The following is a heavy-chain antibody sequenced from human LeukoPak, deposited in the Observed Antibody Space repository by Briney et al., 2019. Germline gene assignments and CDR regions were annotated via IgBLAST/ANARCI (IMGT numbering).Heavy chain of an antibody. V-gene: IGHV3-48*03. J-gene: IGHJ4*02. CDR3: VRDAGTRLKYSYGYGDY. Sequence: GGSLRLSCAASGFTFSSYEMNWVRQAPGKGLEWVSYISSSDSTIYYADSVKGRFTISRDNAKNSLYLQMNSLRAEDTAVYYCVRDAGTRLKYSYGYGDYWGQGSLVTVSS. D-gene: IGHD5-18*01. CDR2: ISSSDSTI. CDR1: GFTFSSYE.